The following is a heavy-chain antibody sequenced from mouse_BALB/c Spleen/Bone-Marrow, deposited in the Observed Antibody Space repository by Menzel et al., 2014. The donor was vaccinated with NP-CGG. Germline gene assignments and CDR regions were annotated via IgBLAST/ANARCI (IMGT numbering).Heavy chain of an antibody. CDR3: ARDKGRVFFDY. CDR2: IRNKANGHTT. CDR1: GFTFTDYY. J-gene: IGHJ2*01. V-gene: IGHV7-3*02. Sequence: EVKVEESGGGLVQPGGSLRLSCATSGFTFTDYYMNWVRQPPGKALEWLGFIRNKANGHTTEYSASVKSRFTISRDNSQNILYLQMNTLRVDDSATYYCARDKGRVFFDYWGQGTTLTVSS.